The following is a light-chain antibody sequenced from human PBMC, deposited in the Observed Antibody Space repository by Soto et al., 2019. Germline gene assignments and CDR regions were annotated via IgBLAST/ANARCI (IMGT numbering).Light chain of an antibody. J-gene: IGKJ3*01. Sequence: EIVMTQSPATLSVSPGERVTLSCRASQSVSSSLAWYQQKPGQAPRLLIYGASTKATGIPARFSGSGSGTEFTLTISSLQSEDFAGYYCQQYNNWPPFTFGPGTKVDIK. CDR3: QQYNNWPPFT. CDR2: GAS. V-gene: IGKV3-15*01. CDR1: QSVSSS.